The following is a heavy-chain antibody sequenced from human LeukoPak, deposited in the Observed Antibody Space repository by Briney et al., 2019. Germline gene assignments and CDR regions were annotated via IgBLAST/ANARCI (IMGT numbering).Heavy chain of an antibody. CDR3: VRDHHRRLYDSQARDTFDI. CDR2: ISSSSSTI. D-gene: IGHD5/OR15-5a*01. Sequence: GGSLRLSCAASGFAFSSYSMNWVRQAPGKGLEWVSYISSSSSTIYYADSVKGRFTISRDNAKNSLYLQMNSLRVEDTAVYYCVRDHHRRLYDSQARDTFDIWGRGTMVTVSS. V-gene: IGHV3-48*01. CDR1: GFAFSSYS. J-gene: IGHJ3*02.